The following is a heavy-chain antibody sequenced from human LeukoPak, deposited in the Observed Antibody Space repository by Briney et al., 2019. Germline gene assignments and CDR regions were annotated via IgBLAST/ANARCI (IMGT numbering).Heavy chain of an antibody. CDR2: IYSGGST. CDR3: ARAPMTTVNDGDF. Sequence: GGSLRLPCAASGFTVSSNYMSWVRQAPGKGLEWVSVIYSGGSTYYADSVKGRFTISRDNSKNTLYLQMNSLRAEDTAVYYCARAPMTTVNDGDFWGQGALVTVSS. V-gene: IGHV3-53*01. J-gene: IGHJ4*02. D-gene: IGHD4-17*01. CDR1: GFTVSSNY.